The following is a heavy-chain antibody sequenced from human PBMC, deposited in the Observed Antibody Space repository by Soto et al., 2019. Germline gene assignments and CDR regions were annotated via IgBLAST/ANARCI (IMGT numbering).Heavy chain of an antibody. Sequence: PSETLSLTCVVSGYSISSGYHWGWIRQPPGKGLEYIGSIYHSGDSDYNPALKSRVTTSVDTSKNQFSLKLNSVTAADTAVYYCARHLYIEAFDTWGQGTLVTVSS. CDR2: IYHSGDS. CDR3: ARHLYIEAFDT. V-gene: IGHV4-38-2*01. J-gene: IGHJ3*02. D-gene: IGHD1-20*01. CDR1: GYSISSGYH.